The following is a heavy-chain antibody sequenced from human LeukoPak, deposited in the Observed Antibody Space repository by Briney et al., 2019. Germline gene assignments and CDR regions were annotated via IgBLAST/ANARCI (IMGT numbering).Heavy chain of an antibody. J-gene: IGHJ1*01. V-gene: IGHV3-33*01. Sequence: GRSLRLSCAASGFTFSSYGMHWVRQAPGKGLEWVAVIWYDGSNKYYADSVKGRFTISRDNSKSTLYLQMNSLRAEDTAVYYCARGPTYYYDSGGYFIAEYFQHWGQGTLVTVSS. CDR3: ARGPTYYYDSGGYFIAEYFQH. CDR2: IWYDGSNK. D-gene: IGHD3-22*01. CDR1: GFTFSSYG.